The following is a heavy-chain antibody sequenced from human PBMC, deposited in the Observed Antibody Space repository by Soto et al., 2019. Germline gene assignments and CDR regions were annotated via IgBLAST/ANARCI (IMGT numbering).Heavy chain of an antibody. CDR1: GYTFTSYY. CDR2: INPSGGST. V-gene: IGHV1-46*03. D-gene: IGHD3-3*01. CDR3: ARCSGTIFGVVIMTPPYFDY. J-gene: IGHJ4*02. Sequence: ASVKVSCKASGYTFTSYYMHWVRQAPGQELEWMGIINPSGGSTSYAQKFQGRVTMTRDTSTSTVYMELSSLRSEDTAVYYCARCSGTIFGVVIMTPPYFDYWGQGTLVTVSS.